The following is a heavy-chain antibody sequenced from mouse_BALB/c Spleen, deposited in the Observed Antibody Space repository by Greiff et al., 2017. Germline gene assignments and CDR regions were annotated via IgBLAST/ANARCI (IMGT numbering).Heavy chain of an antibody. Sequence: EVKLMESGGGLVKPGGSLKLSCAASGFTFSDYYMYWVRQTPEKRLEWVATISDGGSYTYYPDSVKGRFTISRDNAKNNLYLQMSSLKSEDTAMYYCARGTPGFAYWGQGTLVTVSA. CDR1: GFTFSDYY. V-gene: IGHV5-4*02. CDR2: ISDGGSYT. J-gene: IGHJ3*01. CDR3: ARGTPGFAY.